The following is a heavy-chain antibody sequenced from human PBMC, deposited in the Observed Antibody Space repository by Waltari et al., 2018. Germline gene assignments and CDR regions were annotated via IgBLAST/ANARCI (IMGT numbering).Heavy chain of an antibody. CDR1: GFTFSRYS. CDR3: ARGGRWELPSMGAFDI. J-gene: IGHJ3*02. V-gene: IGHV3-48*01. D-gene: IGHD1-26*01. CDR2: ISSSSSTI. Sequence: EVQLVESGGGLVQPGGSLRLSCAASGFTFSRYSMHWVRQAPGKGLEWVSYISSSSSTIYYADSVKGRFTISRDNAKNSLYLQMNSLRAEDTAVYYCARGGRWELPSMGAFDIWGQGTMVTVSS.